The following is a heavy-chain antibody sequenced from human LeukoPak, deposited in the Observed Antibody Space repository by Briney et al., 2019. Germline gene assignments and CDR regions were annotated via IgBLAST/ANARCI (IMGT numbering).Heavy chain of an antibody. V-gene: IGHV1-18*01. D-gene: IGHD2-21*01. CDR2: ISAYNGNT. CDR3: ARDRFECGGDCPSLRLDAFDI. CDR1: GYTFTSYG. J-gene: IGHJ3*02. Sequence: GASVKVSCKASGYTFTSYGISWVRQAPRQGLEWMGWISAYNGNTNYAQKLQGRVTMTTDTSTRTAYMELRSLRSDDTAVYYCARDRFECGGDCPSLRLDAFDIWGKGTMVTVSS.